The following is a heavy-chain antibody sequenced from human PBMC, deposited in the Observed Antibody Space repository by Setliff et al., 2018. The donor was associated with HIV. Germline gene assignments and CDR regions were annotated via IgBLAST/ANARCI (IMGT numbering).Heavy chain of an antibody. CDR2: VYYNGHV. J-gene: IGHJ4*02. CDR3: VRHLSAMATVDY. V-gene: IGHV4-39*01. Sequence: PSETLSLTCTVSGASITTDTYYWGWIRQPPGKGLEYIGSVYYNGHVYYNASLESRVTIAMDTSKNQVSLKLNSVTAADTAVYLCVRHLSAMATVDYWGQGALVTVSS. CDR1: GASITTDTYY. D-gene: IGHD6-25*01.